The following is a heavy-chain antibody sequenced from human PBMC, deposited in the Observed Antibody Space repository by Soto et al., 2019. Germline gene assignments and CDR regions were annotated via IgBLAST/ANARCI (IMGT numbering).Heavy chain of an antibody. CDR2: VYYSGST. CDR1: GGSVSSSNYY. CDR3: ARLEGLATISYYFDY. Sequence: QLQLQESGPGLVKPSETLSLTCTVSGGSVSSSNYYWGWIRQSPGKGLEWIGSVYYSGSTYYNPSHESRVTIPLDKSKNQLSLKVISVTAADTAVYYCARLEGLATISYYFDYWGQGTLVTVSS. J-gene: IGHJ4*02. V-gene: IGHV4-39*01. D-gene: IGHD3-9*01.